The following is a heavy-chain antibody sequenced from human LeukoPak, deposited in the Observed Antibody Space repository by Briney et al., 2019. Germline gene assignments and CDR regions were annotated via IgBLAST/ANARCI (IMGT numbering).Heavy chain of an antibody. CDR1: GFTFSNYN. J-gene: IGHJ4*02. V-gene: IGHV3-21*01. CDR2: ISSSSSYI. CDR3: ARDIYSGYDSGY. D-gene: IGHD5-12*01. Sequence: PGGSLRLSCAASGFTFSNYNMNWVRQAPGKGLEWVSSISSSSSYIYYADSVKGRFTISRDNAKNSLYLQMNSLRAEDTAVYYCARDIYSGYDSGYWGQGTLVTVSS.